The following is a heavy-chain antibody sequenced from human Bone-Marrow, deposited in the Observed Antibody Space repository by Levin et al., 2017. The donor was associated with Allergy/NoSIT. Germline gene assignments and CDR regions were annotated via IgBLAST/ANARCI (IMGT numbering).Heavy chain of an antibody. D-gene: IGHD3-22*01. J-gene: IGHJ4*02. V-gene: IGHV3-23*01. CDR2: ISGSGSNT. CDR1: GLIFSNYA. Sequence: LSLTCAASGLIFSNYAMNWVRQAPGKGLEWVSQISGSGSNTHYADSVRGRFTFSRDNPNNTVYLQMNSLRADDTAVYYCAGYDTSGYHSPFDYWGQGTLVTVSS. CDR3: AGYDTSGYHSPFDY.